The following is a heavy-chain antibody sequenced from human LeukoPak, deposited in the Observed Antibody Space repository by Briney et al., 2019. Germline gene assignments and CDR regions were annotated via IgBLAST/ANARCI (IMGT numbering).Heavy chain of an antibody. D-gene: IGHD6-19*01. CDR3: ASHRYSSGWYYFDH. V-gene: IGHV3-33*01. J-gene: IGHJ4*02. CDR1: GFTFSSYG. Sequence: GGSLRLSCAASGFTFSSYGMHWVRQAPGKGLEWVAVIWYDGNNKYYADSVKGRFTISRDNSKNTLYLQMNSLRAEDTAVYYCASHRYSSGWYYFDHWGQGTLVTVSS. CDR2: IWYDGNNK.